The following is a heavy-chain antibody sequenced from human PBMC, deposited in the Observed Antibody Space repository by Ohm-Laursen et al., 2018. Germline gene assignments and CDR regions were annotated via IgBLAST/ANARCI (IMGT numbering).Heavy chain of an antibody. CDR2: IDPNDGGT. CDR3: ARAWPHLGNDY. Sequence: ASVKVSCKASGYTFTSYYMHWVRQAPGQGLEWMGLIDPNDGGTDYSQKFQGRVTLTGDTSTSTFYMELSSLRSEDTAVYYCARAWPHLGNDYWGQGTLLTVSS. J-gene: IGHJ4*02. V-gene: IGHV1-46*01. CDR1: GYTFTSYY.